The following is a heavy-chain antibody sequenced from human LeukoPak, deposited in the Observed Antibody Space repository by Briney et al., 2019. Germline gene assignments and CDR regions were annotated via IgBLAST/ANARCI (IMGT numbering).Heavy chain of an antibody. D-gene: IGHD3-3*01. V-gene: IGHV4-59*01. CDR1: GGSISSYY. CDR3: ARVHGGWFDP. CDR2: IYYSGST. J-gene: IGHJ5*02. Sequence: SETLSLACTVSGGSISSYYWSWIRQPPGKGLEWIGYIYYSGSTNYNPSLKSRVTISVDTSKNQFSLKLSSVTAADTAVYYCARVHGGWFDPWGQGTLVTVSS.